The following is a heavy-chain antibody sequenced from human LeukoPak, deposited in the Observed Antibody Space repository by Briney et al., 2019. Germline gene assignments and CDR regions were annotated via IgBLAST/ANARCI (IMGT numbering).Heavy chain of an antibody. CDR1: GFTFSSYA. CDR2: ISYDGSNK. V-gene: IGHV3-30-3*01. D-gene: IGHD3-3*01. J-gene: IGHJ3*02. CDR3: AREPYDSYDAFDI. Sequence: GGSLRLSYAASGFTFSSYAMHWVRQPPGKGLEWVAVISYDGSNKYYADSVKGRFTISRDNSKNTLYLQMNSLRTEDTAVYYCAREPYDSYDAFDIWGQGTKVTVSS.